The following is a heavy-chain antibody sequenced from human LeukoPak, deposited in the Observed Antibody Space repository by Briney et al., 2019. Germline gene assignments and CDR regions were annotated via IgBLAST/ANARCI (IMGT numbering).Heavy chain of an antibody. Sequence: PGGSLRLSCAASGFTFSSYWMSWARQAPGKGLEWVAIINGDGSEKLYVDSVKGRFTISRDNAENSLYLQTNSLRAEDTAVYYCARGTSGSYDYWGQGTPVTVSS. CDR1: GFTFSSYW. CDR3: ARGTSGSYDY. J-gene: IGHJ4*02. D-gene: IGHD3-10*01. CDR2: INGDGSEK. V-gene: IGHV3-7*01.